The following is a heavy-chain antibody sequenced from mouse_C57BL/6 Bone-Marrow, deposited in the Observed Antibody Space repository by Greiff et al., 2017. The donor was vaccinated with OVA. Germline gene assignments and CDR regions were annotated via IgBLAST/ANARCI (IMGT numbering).Heavy chain of an antibody. D-gene: IGHD1-1*01. CDR1: GYSFTGYY. CDR2: INPSTGGT. J-gene: IGHJ4*01. Sequence: EVQLHQSGPELVKPGASVKISCKASGYSFTGYYMNWVKQSPEKSLEWIGEINPSTGGTTYNQKFKAKATLTVDKSSSTAYMQLKSLTSEDSAVYYGARSLWGTTGDAMDYWGQGTSVTVSA. CDR3: ARSLWGTTGDAMDY. V-gene: IGHV1-42*01.